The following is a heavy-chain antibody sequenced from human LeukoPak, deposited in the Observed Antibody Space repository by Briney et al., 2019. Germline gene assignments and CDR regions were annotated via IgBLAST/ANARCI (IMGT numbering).Heavy chain of an antibody. CDR2: INPNSGGT. CDR1: GYTFNSYG. J-gene: IGHJ4*02. V-gene: IGHV1-2*02. D-gene: IGHD1-26*01. CDR3: ARHPYSGSYHFDY. Sequence: GASVKVSCKASGYTFNSYGITWVRQAPGQGLEWMGWINPNSGGTNSAQKFQGRVTMTRDTSISTAYMELSRLTSDDTAVYYCARHPYSGSYHFDYWGQGTLVTVSS.